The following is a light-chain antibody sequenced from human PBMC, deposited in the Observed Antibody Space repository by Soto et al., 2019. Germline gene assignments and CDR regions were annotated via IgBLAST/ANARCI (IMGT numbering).Light chain of an antibody. CDR3: QQYDTYLRT. Sequence: DIQMTQSPSTLSASVGDRDTITCRASQSISAWLAWYQQKPGRAPKLLIYDASNLQSGVPSRFSGSGSGTEFTLTIYSLQPDDFATYYCQQYDTYLRTFGQGTKVDIK. CDR1: QSISAW. CDR2: DAS. V-gene: IGKV1-5*01. J-gene: IGKJ1*01.